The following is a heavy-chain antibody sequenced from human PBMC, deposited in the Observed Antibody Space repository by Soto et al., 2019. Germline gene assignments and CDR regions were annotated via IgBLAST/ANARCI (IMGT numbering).Heavy chain of an antibody. CDR1: GYTFTSYY. D-gene: IGHD3-9*01. V-gene: IGHV1-46*01. CDR2: INPSGGST. CDR3: ARERVLRYFDSVNYYGMDV. J-gene: IGHJ6*02. Sequence: ASVKVSCKASGYTFTSYYMHWVRQAPGQGLEWMGIINPSGGSTSYAQKFQGRVTMTRDTSTSTVYMELSSLRSEDTAVYYCARERVLRYFDSVNYYGMDVWGQGTTVTVSS.